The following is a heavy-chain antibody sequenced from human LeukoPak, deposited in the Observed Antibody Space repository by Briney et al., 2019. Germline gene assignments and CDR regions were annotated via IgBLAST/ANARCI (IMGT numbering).Heavy chain of an antibody. Sequence: KSSETLSLTCAVYGGSLSGYHWSWIRQPPGQGLEWIGDTNHSGNTDYNPSLKSRVTISIDTSENQFSLKLSSVTAADTAVYFCARRPDGNDYWGQGTLVTVSS. CDR2: TNHSGNT. CDR1: GGSLSGYH. CDR3: ARRPDGNDY. J-gene: IGHJ4*02. V-gene: IGHV4-34*01. D-gene: IGHD1-26*01.